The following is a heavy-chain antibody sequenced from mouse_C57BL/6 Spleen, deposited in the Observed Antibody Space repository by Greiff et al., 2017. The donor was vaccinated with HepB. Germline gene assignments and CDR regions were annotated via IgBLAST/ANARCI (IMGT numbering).Heavy chain of an antibody. D-gene: IGHD2-5*01. CDR3: ARRGDYSNFFDY. V-gene: IGHV7-3*01. CDR2: IRNKANGYTT. J-gene: IGHJ2*01. Sequence: EVMLVESGGGLVQPGGSLSLSCAASGFTFTDYYMSWVRQPPGKALEWLGFIRNKANGYTTEYSASVTGRFTISRDNSQSILYLQMNALRAEDSATYYCARRGDYSNFFDYWGQGTTLTVSS. CDR1: GFTFTDYY.